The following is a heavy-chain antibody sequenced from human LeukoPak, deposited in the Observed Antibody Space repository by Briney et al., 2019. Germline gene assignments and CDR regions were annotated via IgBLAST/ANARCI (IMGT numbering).Heavy chain of an antibody. D-gene: IGHD5-24*01. CDR3: ARIGDGYGDYFDY. Sequence: GGSLRLSCAASGFTLRREWMSWLRQTPEKGLEWVANIKPDGSATAYVDSVKGRFTISRDNAKNSLFLQMNSLRPEDTAVYYCARIGDGYGDYFDYWGQGTLVTVSS. V-gene: IGHV3-7*01. CDR2: IKPDGSAT. CDR1: GFTLRREW. J-gene: IGHJ4*02.